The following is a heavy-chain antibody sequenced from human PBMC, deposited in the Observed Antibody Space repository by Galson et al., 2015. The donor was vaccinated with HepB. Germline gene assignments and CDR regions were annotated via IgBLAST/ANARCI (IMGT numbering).Heavy chain of an antibody. CDR2: IWYDGSNK. CDR3: VREGGSGWAGLAGAFDI. CDR1: GFTFSSHG. Sequence: SLRLSCAASGFTFSSHGMHWVRQAPGKGLEWVAVIWYDGSNKYYADSVKGRFSISRDNSENTVYLQMNSLRVEDTAVYHCVREGGSGWAGLAGAFDIWGQGTMVTVSS. D-gene: IGHD6-19*01. V-gene: IGHV3-33*01. J-gene: IGHJ3*02.